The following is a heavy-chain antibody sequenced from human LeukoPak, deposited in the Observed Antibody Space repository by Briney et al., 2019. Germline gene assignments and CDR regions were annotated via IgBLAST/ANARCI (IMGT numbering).Heavy chain of an antibody. V-gene: IGHV3-21*01. J-gene: IGHJ5*02. Sequence: GGSLRLSCAGSGFTFSSYDMNWVRQAPGKGLEWVSSISGSSRCIYYADSVKGRFTISRDNSKNSLYLQMSSLRVEDRAVYYCARGSSNVAARNNWFDHWGQGTLVTVSS. CDR1: GFTFSSYD. CDR2: ISGSSRCI. CDR3: ARGSSNVAARNNWFDH. D-gene: IGHD6-6*01.